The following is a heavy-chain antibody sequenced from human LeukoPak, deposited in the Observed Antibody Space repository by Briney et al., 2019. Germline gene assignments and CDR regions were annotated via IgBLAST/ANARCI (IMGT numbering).Heavy chain of an antibody. CDR1: GGTFISYT. V-gene: IGHV1-69*02. CDR3: ASSPNQNGDSSYFDY. CDR2: IIPILCIA. J-gene: IGHJ4*02. D-gene: IGHD7-27*01. Sequence: SVKVSCKACGGTFISYTISWVRQAPSQGLEGMGRIIPILCIANYAQKLQSRVMISADKSTSTAYKELSSLRSEDMAVYYCASSPNQNGDSSYFDYWGQGTLVTVSS.